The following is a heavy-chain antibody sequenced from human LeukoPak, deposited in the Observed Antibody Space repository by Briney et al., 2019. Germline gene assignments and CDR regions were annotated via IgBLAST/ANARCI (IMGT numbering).Heavy chain of an antibody. J-gene: IGHJ3*02. V-gene: IGHV4-59*08. CDR1: GGSISSYY. Sequence: SETLSLTCTVSGGSISSYYWSWIRQPPGKGLEWIGYIYYSGSTNYNPSLKSRVTISVDTSKNQFSLKLSSVTAADTAVYYCARRPHIVVVTAKALDAFDIWGQGTMVTVSS. CDR3: ARRPHIVVVTAKALDAFDI. D-gene: IGHD2-21*02. CDR2: IYYSGST.